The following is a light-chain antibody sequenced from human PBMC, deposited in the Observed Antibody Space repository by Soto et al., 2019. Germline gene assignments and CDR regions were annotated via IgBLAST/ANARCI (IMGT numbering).Light chain of an antibody. V-gene: IGKV1-39*01. CDR3: QQSYSRGIFT. J-gene: IGKJ3*01. CDR2: AAS. CDR1: QSISSY. Sequence: DIPMTQSPSSLSASVGDRVTITCRASQSISSYLNWYQQKPGKAPKLLIYAASSLQSGVPSRFSGSGSGTDFTLTISSLQPEDFATYYCQQSYSRGIFTFGPGTKVDIK.